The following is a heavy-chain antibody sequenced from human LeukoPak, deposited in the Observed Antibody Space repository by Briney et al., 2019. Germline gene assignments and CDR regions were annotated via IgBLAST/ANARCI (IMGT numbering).Heavy chain of an antibody. V-gene: IGHV4-4*07. CDR1: GGSISSYY. CDR2: IYTSGST. CDR3: ARTDYYDSSGPLDY. J-gene: IGHJ4*02. D-gene: IGHD3-22*01. Sequence: PSETLSLTCTVSGGSISSYYWSWIRQPAGKGVEWIGRIYTSGSTNYNPSLKSRVTMSVDTSKNQFSLKLSSVTAADTAVYYCARTDYYDSSGPLDYWGQGTLVTVSS.